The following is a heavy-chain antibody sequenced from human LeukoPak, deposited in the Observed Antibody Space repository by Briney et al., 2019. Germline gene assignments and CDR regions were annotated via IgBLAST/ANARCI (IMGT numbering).Heavy chain of an antibody. D-gene: IGHD3-22*01. J-gene: IGHJ4*02. CDR1: GFTFSDYY. CDR2: ISSSGSTI. CDR3: ARDLTTLSTMIVVVTNSHFDY. V-gene: IGHV3-11*04. Sequence: PGGSLRLSRAASGFTFSDYYMSWIRQAPGKGLEWVSYISSSGSTIYYADSVKGRFTISRDNAKNSLYLQMNSLRAEDTAVYYCARDLTTLSTMIVVVTNSHFDYWGQGTLVTVSS.